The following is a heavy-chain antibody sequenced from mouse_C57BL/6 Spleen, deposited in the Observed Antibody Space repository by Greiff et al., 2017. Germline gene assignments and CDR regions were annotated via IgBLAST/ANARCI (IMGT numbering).Heavy chain of an antibody. V-gene: IGHV7-1*01. CDR1: GFTFSDFY. D-gene: IGHD2-1*01. CDR3: ARDPLYGNYRYFDV. J-gene: IGHJ1*03. Sequence: EVKLMESGGGLVQSGRSLRLSCATSGFTFSDFYMAWVRQAPGKGLEWIAASRNKANDYTTEYSASVKGRFIVSRDTAQSILYLQMNALRAEDTAIYYCARDPLYGNYRYFDVWGTGTTVTVSS. CDR2: SRNKANDYTT.